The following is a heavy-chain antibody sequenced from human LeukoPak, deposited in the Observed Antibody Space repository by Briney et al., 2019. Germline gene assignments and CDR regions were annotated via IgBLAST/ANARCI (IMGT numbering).Heavy chain of an antibody. V-gene: IGHV3-23*01. CDR1: GFTFDDYA. J-gene: IGHJ5*02. CDR2: ISGSGFST. Sequence: GGSLRLSCAASGFTFDDYAMHWVRQAPGKGLEWVSGISGSGFSTYYADSVKGRFTISRDNSKNTLYLQMNSLRAEDTAVYYCAKVYSGYYPFDPWGQGTLVTVSS. D-gene: IGHD3-22*01. CDR3: AKVYSGYYPFDP.